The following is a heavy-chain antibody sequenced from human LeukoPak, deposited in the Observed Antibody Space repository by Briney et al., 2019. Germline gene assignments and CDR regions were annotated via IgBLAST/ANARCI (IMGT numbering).Heavy chain of an antibody. V-gene: IGHV4-31*03. CDR2: IYYSGST. CDR1: GGSISSGGYY. CDR3: ARYSGSYGIVY. Sequence: SETLSLTCTVSGGSISSGGYYWSWIRQHPGKGLEWIGYIYYSGSTYYNPSLKSRVTISVDTSKNQFSLKLSSVTAEDTAVYYCARYSGSYGIVYWGQGTLVTVSS. J-gene: IGHJ4*02. D-gene: IGHD1-26*01.